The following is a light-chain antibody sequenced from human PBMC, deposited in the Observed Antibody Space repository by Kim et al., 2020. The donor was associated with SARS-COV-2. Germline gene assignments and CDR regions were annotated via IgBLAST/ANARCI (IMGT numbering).Light chain of an antibody. J-gene: IGLJ1*01. Sequence: QSITISCTGTSSDVGAYKYVSWYQQHPGKAPELMIFDVSERPSGISNRFSGSKSGNMASLTISGLQAEDEADYYCSSYARSSSYVFGTGTKVTVL. CDR2: DVS. CDR3: SSYARSSSYV. CDR1: SSDVGAYKY. V-gene: IGLV2-14*04.